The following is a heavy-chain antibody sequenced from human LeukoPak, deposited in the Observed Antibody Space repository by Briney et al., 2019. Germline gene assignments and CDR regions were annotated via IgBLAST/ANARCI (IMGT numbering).Heavy chain of an antibody. J-gene: IGHJ3*02. CDR1: GFTFSISE. V-gene: IGHV3-48*03. CDR3: ARERVTTGGDACDI. D-gene: IGHD4-11*01. CDR2: ISSLGTKI. Sequence: GGSLRLSCAASGFTFSISEMNWVRQAPGKGLEWVSYISSLGTKIYYADSVKGRFTMSRDNAKKSLYLQMNSLRAEDTAIYYCARERVTTGGDACDIWGQGTRVSVSS.